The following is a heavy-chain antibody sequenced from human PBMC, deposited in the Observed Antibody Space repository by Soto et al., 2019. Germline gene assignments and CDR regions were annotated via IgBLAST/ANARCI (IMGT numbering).Heavy chain of an antibody. CDR2: THHSGTT. D-gene: IGHD4-17*01. Sequence: PSETLSLTCDVSDYSINSNYYWLWIRQPPGKGLEWIGATHHSGTTYYTPSLKSRVTISMDTSKNHFSLKLTSMTATDTAMYYCARGLYGGSFDSWGQGTLVTVSS. V-gene: IGHV4-38-2*01. J-gene: IGHJ4*02. CDR1: DYSINSNYY. CDR3: ARGLYGGSFDS.